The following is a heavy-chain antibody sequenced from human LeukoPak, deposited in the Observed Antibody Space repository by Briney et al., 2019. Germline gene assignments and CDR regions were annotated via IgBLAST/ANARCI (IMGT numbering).Heavy chain of an antibody. V-gene: IGHV3-23*01. CDR3: ARGQWLIRGVYFDY. Sequence: GGSLRLSCEGSGFTSITYGMSWVRQAPGKGLEWVSTLGGGDAGIYYADSVYDRFTISRDKSKNTLYLQMNSLRAEDTAVYYCARGQWLIRGVYFDYWGQGTLVTVSS. CDR2: LGGGDAGI. CDR1: GFTSITYG. D-gene: IGHD6-19*01. J-gene: IGHJ4*02.